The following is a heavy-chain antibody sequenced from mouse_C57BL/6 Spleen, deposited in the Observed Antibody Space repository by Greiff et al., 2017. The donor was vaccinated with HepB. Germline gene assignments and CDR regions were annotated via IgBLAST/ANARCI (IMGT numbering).Heavy chain of an antibody. CDR3: AREGDYGSSYSYWYFDV. J-gene: IGHJ1*03. Sequence: QVQLQQSDAELVKPGASVKISCKVSGYTFTDHTIHWMKQRPEQGLEWIGYIYPRDGSTKYNEKFKGKATLTADKSSSTAYTQLNSLTSEDSAVYFCAREGDYGSSYSYWYFDVWGTGTTVTVSS. D-gene: IGHD1-1*01. CDR1: GYTFTDHT. CDR2: IYPRDGST. V-gene: IGHV1-78*01.